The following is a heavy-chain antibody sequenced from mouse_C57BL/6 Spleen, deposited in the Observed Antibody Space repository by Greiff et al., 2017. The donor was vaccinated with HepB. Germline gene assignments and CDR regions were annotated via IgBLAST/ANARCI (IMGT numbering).Heavy chain of an antibody. CDR2: IYPGDGDT. CDR1: GYAFSSSW. D-gene: IGHD2-3*01. J-gene: IGHJ1*03. CDR3: ARGDGWYFDV. V-gene: IGHV1-82*01. Sequence: QVQLQQSGPELVKPGASVKISCKASGYAFSSSWMNWVKQRPGKGLEWIGRIYPGDGDTNYNGKFKGKATLTADKSSSTAYMQLSSLTSEDSAVSFCARGDGWYFDVWGTGTTVTVSS.